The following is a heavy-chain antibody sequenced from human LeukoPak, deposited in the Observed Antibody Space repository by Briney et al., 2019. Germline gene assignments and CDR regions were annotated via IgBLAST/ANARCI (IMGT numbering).Heavy chain of an antibody. CDR2: IRSDGSTK. J-gene: IGHJ4*02. D-gene: IGHD6-13*01. Sequence: SGGSLRLSCAASGFTFNSYGMDWVRQAPGKGLEWVAFIRSDGSTKYYADSVKGRFTISRDNSKNTLYLQMTSLRAEDTAVYYCAKDRVTAAGYYFDYWGQGTLVTVSS. CDR1: GFTFNSYG. V-gene: IGHV3-30*02. CDR3: AKDRVTAAGYYFDY.